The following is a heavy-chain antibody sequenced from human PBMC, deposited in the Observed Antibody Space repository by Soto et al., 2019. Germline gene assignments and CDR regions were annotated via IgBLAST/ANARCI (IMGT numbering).Heavy chain of an antibody. V-gene: IGHV1-8*02. CDR2: MNPNSGNT. D-gene: IGHD3-3*01. Sequence: ASVKVSCKASGGTFSSYAISWVRQAPGQGLEWMGWMNPNSGNTGYAQKFQGRVTMTRNTSISTAYMELSSLRSEDTAVYYCARGPRTIFGVVTINYYGMDVWGQGTTVTVSS. CDR3: ARGPRTIFGVVTINYYGMDV. CDR1: GGTFSSYA. J-gene: IGHJ6*02.